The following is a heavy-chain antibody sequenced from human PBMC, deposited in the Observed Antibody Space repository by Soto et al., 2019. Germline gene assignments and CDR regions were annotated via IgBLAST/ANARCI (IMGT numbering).Heavy chain of an antibody. V-gene: IGHV1-18*04. Sequence: ASVKVSCKASGYTFTSYGISWVRQAPGQGLEWMGWISAYNGNTNYAQKLQGRATMTTDTSTSTAYMELRSLRSDDTAVYYCARVRVVVPAALSGNWFDPWGQGTLVTVSS. J-gene: IGHJ5*02. CDR1: GYTFTSYG. CDR3: ARVRVVVPAALSGNWFDP. CDR2: ISAYNGNT. D-gene: IGHD2-2*01.